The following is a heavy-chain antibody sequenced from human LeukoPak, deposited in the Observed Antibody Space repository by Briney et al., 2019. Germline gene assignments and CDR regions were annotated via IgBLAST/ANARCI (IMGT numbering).Heavy chain of an antibody. CDR3: AKSQRRGSTATPLFDY. V-gene: IGHV1-69*13. J-gene: IGHJ4*02. CDR1: GGTFSIYA. Sequence: GASVKVSCKASGGTFSIYAISWVRQAPGQGLEWMGGIIPIFGTANYAQKFQGRVTITADESTSTAYMELSSLRSEDTAVYYCAKSQRRGSTATPLFDYWGQGTLVTVSS. CDR2: IIPIFGTA. D-gene: IGHD3-10*01.